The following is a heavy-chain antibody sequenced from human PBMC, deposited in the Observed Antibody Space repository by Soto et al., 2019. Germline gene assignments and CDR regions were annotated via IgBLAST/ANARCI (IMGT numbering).Heavy chain of an antibody. CDR3: ARHAPHYYDSSGYFN. J-gene: IGHJ4*02. V-gene: IGHV1-18*01. D-gene: IGHD3-22*01. Sequence: ASVKVSCKSSGYTFTSYGMSWVRQAPGQGLEWMGWISAYNGNTNYAQKLQGRVTMTTDTSTSTAYMELRSLRSDDTAVYYCARHAPHYYDSSGYFNWGQGTLVTVSS. CDR2: ISAYNGNT. CDR1: GYTFTSYG.